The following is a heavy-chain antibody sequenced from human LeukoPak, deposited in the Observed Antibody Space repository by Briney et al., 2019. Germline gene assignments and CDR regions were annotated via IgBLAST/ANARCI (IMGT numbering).Heavy chain of an antibody. V-gene: IGHV4-38-2*02. CDR1: GYSISSGYY. D-gene: IGHD3-22*01. CDR3: ARDRGYYYDSSGYYTSAFDI. J-gene: IGHJ3*02. Sequence: PSETLSLTCTVSGYSISSGYYWGWIRQLPGKGLEWIGSIYHSGSTYYNPSLKSRVTISVDTSKNQFSLKLSSVTAADTAVYYCARDRGYYYDSSGYYTSAFDIWGQGTMVTVSS. CDR2: IYHSGST.